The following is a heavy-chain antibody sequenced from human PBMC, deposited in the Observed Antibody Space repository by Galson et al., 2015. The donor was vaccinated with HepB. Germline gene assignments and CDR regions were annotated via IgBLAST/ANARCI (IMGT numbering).Heavy chain of an antibody. CDR1: GFTFGDYA. D-gene: IGHD1-26*01. V-gene: IGHV3-49*03. Sequence: LRLSCAASGFTFGDYAMSWFRQAPGKGLEWVGFIRSKAYGGTTEYAASVKGRFTISRDDPKSIAYLQMNSLKTEDTAVYYCTRSGGSYFHYGMDVWGQGTTVTVSS. J-gene: IGHJ6*02. CDR3: TRSGGSYFHYGMDV. CDR2: IRSKAYGGTT.